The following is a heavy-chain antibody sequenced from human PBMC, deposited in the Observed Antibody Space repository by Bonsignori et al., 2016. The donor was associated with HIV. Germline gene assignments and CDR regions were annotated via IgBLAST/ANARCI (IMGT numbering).Heavy chain of an antibody. CDR2: IKEDGSVK. CDR3: ARTVAAPGDY. D-gene: IGHD6-25*01. Sequence: VRQMPGKGLEWVANIKEDGSVKYYVDSVKGRFTISRDNAKNALYLQMNSLSAEDTALYYCARTVAAPGDYWGQGTLVTVSS. V-gene: IGHV3-7*01. J-gene: IGHJ4*02.